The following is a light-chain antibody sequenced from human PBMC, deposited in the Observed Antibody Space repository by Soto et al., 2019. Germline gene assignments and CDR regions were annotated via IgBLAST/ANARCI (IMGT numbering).Light chain of an antibody. J-gene: IGKJ2*01. Sequence: IQMTQSPSSLSASVGDRVTITCRASQRISTSLNWYQHKVGRATKLLIYAASRLQTGVPLRFSGSGSGTDFTLAISSLQPEDFATYYCQQSYLTPRTLGQGTKLEIK. V-gene: IGKV1-39*01. CDR1: QRISTS. CDR2: AAS. CDR3: QQSYLTPRT.